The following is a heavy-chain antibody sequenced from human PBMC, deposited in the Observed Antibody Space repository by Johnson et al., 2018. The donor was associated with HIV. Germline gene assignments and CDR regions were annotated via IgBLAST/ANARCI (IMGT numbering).Heavy chain of an antibody. CDR1: GFTFDDYT. CDR2: ISWNSGSI. D-gene: IGHD1-26*01. V-gene: IGHV3-9*01. CDR3: AKGFDSGSYWEGDAFDI. J-gene: IGHJ3*02. Sequence: VQLVESGGGLVQPGRSLRLSCAASGFTFDDYTMHWVRPAPGKGLEWVSGISWNSGSIGYADSVKGRFTISRENARYSLYLQMNSLRAEDTALYYCAKGFDSGSYWEGDAFDIWGQGTMVTVSS.